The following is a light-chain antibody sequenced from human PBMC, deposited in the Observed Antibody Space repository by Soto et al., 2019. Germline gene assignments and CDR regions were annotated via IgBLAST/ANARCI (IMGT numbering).Light chain of an antibody. CDR3: CSYAGSYTWV. V-gene: IGLV2-11*01. CDR2: DVT. J-gene: IGLJ1*01. Sequence: QSVLTQPHSVSGSPGQSVTISCTGTSVDVGAYDFVSWYQQHPGKAPKLLIYDVTQRPSGVPDRFSGTKSGNTASLTISGLQAEDEADYYCCSYAGSYTWVFGSGTKGTVL. CDR1: SVDVGAYDF.